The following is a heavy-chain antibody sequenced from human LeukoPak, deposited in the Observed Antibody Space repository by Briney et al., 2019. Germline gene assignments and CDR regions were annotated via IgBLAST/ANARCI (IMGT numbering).Heavy chain of an antibody. J-gene: IGHJ4*02. CDR1: GCSFSSYG. CDR3: ARAGDDAVVPHGLLDY. V-gene: IGHV1-18*01. CDR2: ISGHNGNT. Sequence: ASVKVSCKASGCSFSSYGISWVRQAPGQGLEWMGWISGHNGNTKSAQRFQGRVTMTADTSTTTVYMELRSLTSDDTAVFYCARAGDDAVVPHGLLDYWGQGSLVTVSS. D-gene: IGHD2-15*01.